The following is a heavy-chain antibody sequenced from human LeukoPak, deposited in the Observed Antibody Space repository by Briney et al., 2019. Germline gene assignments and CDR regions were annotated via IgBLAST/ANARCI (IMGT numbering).Heavy chain of an antibody. D-gene: IGHD2-21*01. J-gene: IGHJ4*02. V-gene: IGHV3-30-3*01. CDR1: GFTFSSYA. Sequence: GGSLRLSCAASGFTFSSYAMHWVRQAPGKGLEWVAVISYDGSNKYYADSVKGRFTISRDNSKNTLYLQMNSLRAEDTAVYYCARGVLMCCGYWGQGTLVTVSS. CDR2: ISYDGSNK. CDR3: ARGVLMCCGY.